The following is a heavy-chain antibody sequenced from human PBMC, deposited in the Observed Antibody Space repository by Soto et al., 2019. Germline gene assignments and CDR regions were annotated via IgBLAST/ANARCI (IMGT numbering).Heavy chain of an antibody. D-gene: IGHD1-26*01. J-gene: IGHJ4*02. Sequence: QVQLVESGGGVVQPGRSLRLSCAASGFTFSSYGMHWVRQAPGKGLEWVAAISYDGSNKYYADSVKGRFTISRDNSKNTLYLQMNSLRAEDTAVYYCAKDFFAIRSYFYFDYWGQGTLVTVSS. CDR3: AKDFFAIRSYFYFDY. CDR1: GFTFSSYG. V-gene: IGHV3-30*18. CDR2: ISYDGSNK.